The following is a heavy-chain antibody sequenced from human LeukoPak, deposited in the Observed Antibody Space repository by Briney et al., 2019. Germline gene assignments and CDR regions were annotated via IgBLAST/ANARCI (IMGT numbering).Heavy chain of an antibody. J-gene: IGHJ4*02. CDR3: ARARRPIVVVPAGRYYFDY. D-gene: IGHD2-2*01. V-gene: IGHV4-30-4*01. CDR2: IYYSGST. Sequence: SETLSLTCTVSGGSISSGDYYWSWIRQPPGKGLEWIGYIYYSGSTYYNPSLKSRVTISVDTSKNQFSLKPSSVTAADTAVYYCARARRPIVVVPAGRYYFDYWGQGTLVTVSS. CDR1: GGSISSGDYY.